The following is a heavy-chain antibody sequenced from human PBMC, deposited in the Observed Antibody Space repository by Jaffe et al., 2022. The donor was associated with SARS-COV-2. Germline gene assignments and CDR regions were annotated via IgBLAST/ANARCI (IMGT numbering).Heavy chain of an antibody. CDR1: GFTFSSYW. CDR2: IKIDGSEK. D-gene: IGHD3-10*02. V-gene: IGHV3-7*03. Sequence: ELQLVESGGGLVQPGGSLRLSCVASGFTFSSYWMSWVRQAPGKGLEWVANIKIDGSEKYYVDSVKGRFTISRDNARNSLYLEMTSLRAEDTAVYYCARILLAYVTSPFDLWGQGTLATVSS. J-gene: IGHJ4*02. CDR3: ARILLAYVTSPFDL.